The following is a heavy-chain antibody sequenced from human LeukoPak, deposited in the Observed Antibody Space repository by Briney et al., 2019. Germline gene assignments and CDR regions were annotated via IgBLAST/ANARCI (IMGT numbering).Heavy chain of an antibody. CDR2: IFTSGST. CDR3: ARKALPGNWFDP. CDR1: GDSISTYY. J-gene: IGHJ5*02. Sequence: SETPSLTCTVSGDSISTYYWSWIRQPAGKGLEWIGRIFTSGSTNYNPSLKSRVTMSLDTSKNQFSLKLSSVTAADTAVYYCARKALPGNWFDPWGQGALVTVSS. V-gene: IGHV4-4*07.